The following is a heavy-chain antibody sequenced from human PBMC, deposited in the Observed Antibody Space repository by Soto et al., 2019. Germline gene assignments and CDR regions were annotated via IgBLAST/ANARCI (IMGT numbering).Heavy chain of an antibody. CDR3: ARRRYFDWPDAFDI. Sequence: SETLSLTCAVYGGSFSGYYWSWIRQPPGKGLEWIGEINHSGSTNYNPSLKSRVTISVDTSKNQFSLKLSSVTAADTAVYYCARRRYFDWPDAFDIWGQGTMVTVSS. CDR2: INHSGST. D-gene: IGHD3-9*01. V-gene: IGHV4-34*01. J-gene: IGHJ3*02. CDR1: GGSFSGYY.